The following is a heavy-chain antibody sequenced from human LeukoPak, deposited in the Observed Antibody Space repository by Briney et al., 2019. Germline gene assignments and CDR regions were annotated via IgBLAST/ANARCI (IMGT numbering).Heavy chain of an antibody. D-gene: IGHD3-9*01. CDR3: AKEGGARYFGWLLSPDAFDI. J-gene: IGHJ3*02. CDR1: GFTFSSYA. V-gene: IGHV3-23*01. CDR2: ISGSGGST. Sequence: GGSLRLSCAASGFTFSSYAMSWVRQAPGKGLEWVSAISGSGGSTYYADSVKGRFTISRDNSKNTLYLQMNSLRAEDTAVYYCAKEGGARYFGWLLSPDAFDIWGQGTMVTVSS.